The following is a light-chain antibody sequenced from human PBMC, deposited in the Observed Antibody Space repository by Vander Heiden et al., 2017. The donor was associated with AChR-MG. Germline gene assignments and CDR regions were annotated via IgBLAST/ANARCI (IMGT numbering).Light chain of an antibody. CDR2: DVT. CDR1: SSDIGGYNY. CDR3: NSYISSSTFFYV. Sequence: QSALTQPASVSGSPGQSLTISCTGTSSDIGGYNYVSWYQQHPGKAPKRLIFDVTNRPSGVSDRFSGSKSGNTASLTISGLQAEDEADYFCNSYISSSTFFYVFGTGTKVTVL. J-gene: IGLJ1*01. V-gene: IGLV2-14*03.